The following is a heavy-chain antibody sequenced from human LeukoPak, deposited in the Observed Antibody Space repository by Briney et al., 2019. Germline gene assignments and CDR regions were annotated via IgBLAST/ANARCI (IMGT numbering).Heavy chain of an antibody. CDR1: GLTFSSYD. Sequence: PGDSLRLSCAASGLTFSSYDMTWVRQVPGKGLGYVSSINYNGIYIFSADSVKGRFTISRDNAKNSLYLEMNSLRVEDTAFYYCARIGPGRDGSNSFDQWGQGTLVIVSS. CDR3: ARIGPGRDGSNSFDQ. J-gene: IGHJ4*02. V-gene: IGHV3-21*01. CDR2: INYNGIYI. D-gene: IGHD5-24*01.